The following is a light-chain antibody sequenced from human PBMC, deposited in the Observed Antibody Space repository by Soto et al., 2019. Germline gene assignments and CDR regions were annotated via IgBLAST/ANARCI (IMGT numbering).Light chain of an antibody. CDR3: NSSTSKSTGV. CDR2: EVS. V-gene: IGLV2-14*01. CDR1: SSDVGGYNY. J-gene: IGLJ1*01. Sequence: QSALTQPASVSGSPGQSITISCTGTSSDVGGYNYVSWYQQHPGKAPKLIIYEVSNRPSGVSNRFSGSKSGNTASLTISGHQAEDDAYYYCNSSTSKSTGVFGTGTKLTVL.